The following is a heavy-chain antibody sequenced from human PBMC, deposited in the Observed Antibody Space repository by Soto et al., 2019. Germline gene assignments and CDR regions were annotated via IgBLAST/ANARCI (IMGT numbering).Heavy chain of an antibody. V-gene: IGHV4-59*01. CDR3: ARTTMVRTRFDP. CDR2: IYYSGST. D-gene: IGHD3-10*01. J-gene: IGHJ5*02. Sequence: QVQLQESGPGLVKPSETLSLTCTVSGGSISSYYWSWIRQPPGKGLEWIGYIYYSGSTNYNPSLKSRVTISVDTSKNQFSLKLSSVTAADTAVYYCARTTMVRTRFDPWVQGTLVTVSS. CDR1: GGSISSYY.